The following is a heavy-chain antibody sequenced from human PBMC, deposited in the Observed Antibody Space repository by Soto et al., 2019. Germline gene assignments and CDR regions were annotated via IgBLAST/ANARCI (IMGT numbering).Heavy chain of an antibody. CDR3: VYSNYGGYFDY. Sequence: GGSLRLSCAASGFTFSDYYMSWIRQAPGKGLEWVSYISSSGSTIYYADSVKGRFTISRDNAKNSLYLQMNSLRAEDTAVYYCVYSNYGGYFDYWGQGTLVTVSS. J-gene: IGHJ4*02. CDR1: GFTFSDYY. D-gene: IGHD4-4*01. V-gene: IGHV3-11*01. CDR2: ISSSGSTI.